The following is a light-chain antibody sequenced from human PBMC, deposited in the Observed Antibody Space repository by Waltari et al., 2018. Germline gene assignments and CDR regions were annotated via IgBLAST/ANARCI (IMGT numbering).Light chain of an antibody. V-gene: IGLV2-14*03. CDR3: SSYTSSSTRV. J-gene: IGLJ3*02. CDR2: DVS. CDR1: SSDVGGYNY. Sequence: QSALTQPASVSGSPGQSITISCTGNSSDVGGYNYFSWYQQPPGKAPKLMIYDVSNRPSGVSNRFSGSKSGNTASLTISGLQAEDEADYYCSSYTSSSTRVFGGGTKLTVL.